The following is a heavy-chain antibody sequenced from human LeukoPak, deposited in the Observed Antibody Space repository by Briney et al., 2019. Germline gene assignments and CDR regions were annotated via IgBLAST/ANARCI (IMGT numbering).Heavy chain of an antibody. J-gene: IGHJ3*02. CDR3: ARDSSGYGAFDI. D-gene: IGHD3-22*01. CDR2: VSYDGSNK. CDR1: GFTFSSYA. V-gene: IGHV3-30-3*01. Sequence: GRSLRLSCAASGFTFSSYAMHWVRQAPGKGLEWVAVVSYDGSNKYYADSVKGRFTISRDNSKNTLYLQMNSLRAEDTAVYYCARDSSGYGAFDIWGQGTMVTVSS.